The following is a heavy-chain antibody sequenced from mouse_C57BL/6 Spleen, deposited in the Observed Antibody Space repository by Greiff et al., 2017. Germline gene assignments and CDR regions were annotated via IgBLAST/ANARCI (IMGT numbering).Heavy chain of an antibody. CDR3: ARDTVVATDGYFDV. D-gene: IGHD1-1*01. Sequence: VQLQQSGPELVKPGASVKISCKASGYTFTDYYMNWVKQSHGKSLEWIGDINPNNGGTSYNQKFKGKATLTVDKSSSTAYMELRSLTSEDSAVYYCARDTVVATDGYFDVWGTGTTVTVSS. J-gene: IGHJ1*03. V-gene: IGHV1-26*01. CDR1: GYTFTDYY. CDR2: INPNNGGT.